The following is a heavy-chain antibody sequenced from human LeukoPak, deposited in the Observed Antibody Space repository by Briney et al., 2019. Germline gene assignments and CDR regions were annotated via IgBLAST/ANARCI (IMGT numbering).Heavy chain of an antibody. J-gene: IGHJ3*02. V-gene: IGHV4-59*01. CDR2: IYYSGST. Sequence: MPSETLSITCTVSGGSISSYYWSWIRQPPGKGLEWIGYIYYSGSTNYNPSLKSRVTISVDTSKNQFSLKLSSVTAADTAVYCCARDHDAFDIWGQGTMVTVSS. CDR1: GGSISSYY. CDR3: ARDHDAFDI.